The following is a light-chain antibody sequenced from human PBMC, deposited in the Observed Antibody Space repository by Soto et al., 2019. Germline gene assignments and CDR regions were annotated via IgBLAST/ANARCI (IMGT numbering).Light chain of an antibody. CDR2: SNN. CDR1: TSNIGSNT. V-gene: IGLV1-44*01. J-gene: IGLJ1*01. Sequence: QSALTQPTSASGTAGQRVTISCSGSTSNIGSNTVNWYQQLPGTAPKTLIYSNNQRPSGVPDRFSGSKSGTSGSLAISGLLSEDEADYYCAAWDDSLNAYVFGTGTKLTVL. CDR3: AAWDDSLNAYV.